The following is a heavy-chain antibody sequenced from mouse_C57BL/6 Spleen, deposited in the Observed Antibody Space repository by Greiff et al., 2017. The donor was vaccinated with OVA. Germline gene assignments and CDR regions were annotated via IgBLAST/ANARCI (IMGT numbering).Heavy chain of an antibody. CDR3: TSYYSNYEGFAY. Sequence: EVQLQQSGAELVRPGASVKLSCTASGFNITDDYMHWVKQRPEQGLEWIGWIDPENGDTEYASKFQGKATITADTSSNTAYLQLSSLTSEDTAVYYCTSYYSNYEGFAYWGQGTLVTVSA. J-gene: IGHJ3*01. D-gene: IGHD2-5*01. V-gene: IGHV14-4*01. CDR1: GFNITDDY. CDR2: IDPENGDT.